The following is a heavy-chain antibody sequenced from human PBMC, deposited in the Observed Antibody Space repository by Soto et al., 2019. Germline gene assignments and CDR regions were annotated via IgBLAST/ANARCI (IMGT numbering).Heavy chain of an antibody. CDR3: AADRNYDSSGSNV. CDR2: IVVGSGNT. D-gene: IGHD3-22*01. V-gene: IGHV1-58*01. Sequence: SVKVSCKASGFTFTSSAVQWVRQARGQRLEWIRWIVVGSGNTNYAQKFQERVTITRDMSTSTAYMELSSLRSEDTAVYYCAADRNYDSSGSNVWGQGTTVTVSS. J-gene: IGHJ6*02. CDR1: GFTFTSSA.